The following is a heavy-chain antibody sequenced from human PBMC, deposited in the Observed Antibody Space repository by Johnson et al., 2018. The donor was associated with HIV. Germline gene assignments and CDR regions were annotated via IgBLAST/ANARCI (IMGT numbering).Heavy chain of an antibody. Sequence: VQLVESGGVVVQPGGSLRLSCAASGFTFDDYTMHWVRQAPGKGLEWVSLISWDGGSTYYADSVKGRFTISRDNSKNTLYLQMNSLRDEDTAVYYWSRESTPWGADYVGYAFDIWGQGTMVTVSS. CDR3: SRESTPWGADYVGYAFDI. CDR2: ISWDGGST. CDR1: GFTFDDYT. V-gene: IGHV3-43*01. J-gene: IGHJ3*02. D-gene: IGHD4-17*01.